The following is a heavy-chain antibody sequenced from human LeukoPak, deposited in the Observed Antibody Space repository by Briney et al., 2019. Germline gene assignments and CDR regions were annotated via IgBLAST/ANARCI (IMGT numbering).Heavy chain of an antibody. CDR1: GGSFSGYY. CDR3: ARGSSDYDGKTRNWFDP. D-gene: IGHD4-17*01. J-gene: IGHJ5*02. Sequence: SETLSLTCAVYGGSFSGYYWSWIRQPPGKGLEWIGEINHSGSTNYNPSLKSRVTISVDTSKNQFSLKLSSVTAADTAVYYCARGSSDYDGKTRNWFDPWGQGTLVTVSS. V-gene: IGHV4-34*01. CDR2: INHSGST.